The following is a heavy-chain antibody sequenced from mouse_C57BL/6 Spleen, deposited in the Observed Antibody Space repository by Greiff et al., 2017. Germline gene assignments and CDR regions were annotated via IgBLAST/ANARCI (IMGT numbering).Heavy chain of an antibody. D-gene: IGHD2-5*01. CDR3: ARPDSNFSWFAY. V-gene: IGHV5-9*01. J-gene: IGHJ3*01. CDR1: GFTFSSYT. Sequence: EVKLVESGGGLVKPGGSLKLSCAASGFTFSSYTMSWVRQTPEKRLEWVATISGGGGNTYYPDSVKGRFTISRDNAKNTLYLQMSSLRSEDTALYYWARPDSNFSWFAYWGQGTLGTVSA. CDR2: ISGGGGNT.